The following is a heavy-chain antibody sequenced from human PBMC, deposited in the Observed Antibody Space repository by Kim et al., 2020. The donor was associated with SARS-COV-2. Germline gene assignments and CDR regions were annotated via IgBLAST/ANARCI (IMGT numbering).Heavy chain of an antibody. V-gene: IGHV3-21*01. CDR1: GFTFSSYS. Sequence: GGSLRLSCAASGFTFSSYSMNWVRQAPGKGLEWVSSISSSSSYIYYSDSVKGRFTISRDNAKNSLYLQMNSLRAEDTAVYYCAREDPWYYDILTGYLDYWGRGTLGTVSS. CDR3: AREDPWYYDILTGYLDY. J-gene: IGHJ4*02. D-gene: IGHD3-9*01. CDR2: ISSSSSYI.